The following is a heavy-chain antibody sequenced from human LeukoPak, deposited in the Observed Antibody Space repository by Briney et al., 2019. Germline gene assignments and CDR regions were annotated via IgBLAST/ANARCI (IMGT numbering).Heavy chain of an antibody. CDR3: ARGRYSSSINSMDV. J-gene: IGHJ6*02. CDR2: IIPIFGTA. D-gene: IGHD6-6*01. Sequence: ASVKVSCKASGVTFSSYTISWVRQAPGQGLEWVGGIIPIFGTANYAQKFQGRVTITADESTSTAYMELSSLRSEDTAVYYCARGRYSSSINSMDVWGQGTTVTVSS. CDR1: GVTFSSYT. V-gene: IGHV1-69*13.